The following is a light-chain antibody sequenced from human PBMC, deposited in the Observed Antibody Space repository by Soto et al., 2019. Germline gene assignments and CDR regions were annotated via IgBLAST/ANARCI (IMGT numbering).Light chain of an antibody. J-gene: IGKJ4*01. CDR1: QDISNY. CDR3: QQSLNSLGLT. Sequence: DIQMTQSPSSLSASVGDRVTITCQASQDISNYLNWYQQKPGKAPKLLIYDASNLETGVPSRFSGSGYGTDFTFTISSLQPEDIATYYCQQSLNSLGLTFGGGTKVDIK. V-gene: IGKV1-33*01. CDR2: DAS.